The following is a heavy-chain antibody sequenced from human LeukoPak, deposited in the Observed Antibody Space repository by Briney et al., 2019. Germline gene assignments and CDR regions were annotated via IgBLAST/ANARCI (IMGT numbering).Heavy chain of an antibody. CDR2: INHSGST. J-gene: IGHJ4*02. CDR3: ARLRHKALDY. V-gene: IGHV4-34*01. Sequence: SETLSLTCAVYGGSFSVYYWTWIRQPPGKGLEWIGEINHSGSTNYNPSLKSRVTISVDTSKNQFSLKLSSVTAADTAVYYCARLRHKALDYWGQGTLVTVSS. CDR1: GGSFSVYY.